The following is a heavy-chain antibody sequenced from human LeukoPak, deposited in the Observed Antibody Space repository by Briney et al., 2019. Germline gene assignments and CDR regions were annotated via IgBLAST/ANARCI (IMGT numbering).Heavy chain of an antibody. D-gene: IGHD1/OR15-1a*01. CDR2: IYYSGST. V-gene: IGHV4-59*01. CDR3: ARGEQSTYFDY. Sequence: SETLSLTCTVSGGSISSYYWSWIRQPPGKGLEWIGYIYYSGSTNYNPSLKSRVTISVDTSKNQFSLKLSSVTAADTAVYYCARGEQSTYFDYWGQGTLVTVSS. CDR1: GGSISSYY. J-gene: IGHJ4*02.